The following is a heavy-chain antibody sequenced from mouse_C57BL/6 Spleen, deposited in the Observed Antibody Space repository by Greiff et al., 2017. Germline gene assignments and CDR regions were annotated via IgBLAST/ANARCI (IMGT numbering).Heavy chain of an antibody. CDR3: ARTPYYYGSNYGYFDV. J-gene: IGHJ1*03. V-gene: IGHV1-64*01. Sequence: QVQLQQPGAELVKPGASVKLSCKASGYTFTSYWMHWVKQRPGQGLEWIGMIHPNSGSTNYNEKFKIKATLTVDKSSGTAYMQLSSLTSEGSAVYYCARTPYYYGSNYGYFDVWGTGTTVTVSS. CDR2: IHPNSGST. CDR1: GYTFTSYW. D-gene: IGHD1-1*01.